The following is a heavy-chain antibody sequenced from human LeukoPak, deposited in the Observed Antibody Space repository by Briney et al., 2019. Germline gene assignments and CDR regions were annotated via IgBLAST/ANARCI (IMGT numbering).Heavy chain of an antibody. CDR1: GFTFSSYA. D-gene: IGHD6-19*01. J-gene: IGHJ4*02. CDR3: ASGSGN. CDR2: ISYDGSNK. Sequence: GSLRLSCAASGFTFSSYAMHWVRQAPGKGLEWVAVISYDGSNKYYADSVKGRFTISRDNSKNTLYLQMNSLRAEDTAVYYCASGSGNWGQGTLVTVSS. V-gene: IGHV3-30-3*01.